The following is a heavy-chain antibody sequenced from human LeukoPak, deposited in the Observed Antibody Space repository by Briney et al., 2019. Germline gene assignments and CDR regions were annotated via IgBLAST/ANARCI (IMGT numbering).Heavy chain of an antibody. CDR1: SGSISSNY. D-gene: IGHD6-19*01. CDR3: ARHGAVAGRGGYYFDY. J-gene: IGHJ4*02. Sequence: PSETLSLTCTVSSGSISSNYWSWVRQPPGKGLEWIGYIYYSGSTNYNPSLKSRVTISVDTSKKEFSLKLSSVTAADTAVYYCARHGAVAGRGGYYFDYWGRGTLVTVSS. CDR2: IYYSGST. V-gene: IGHV4-59*08.